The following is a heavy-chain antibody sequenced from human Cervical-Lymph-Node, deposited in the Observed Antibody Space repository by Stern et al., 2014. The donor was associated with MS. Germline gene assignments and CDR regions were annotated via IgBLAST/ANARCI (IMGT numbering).Heavy chain of an antibody. J-gene: IGHJ5*02. CDR3: ARDRYYDSSGYYNWFDP. CDR1: GGTFSSYA. V-gene: IGHV1-69*01. CDR2: IIPIFGTA. Sequence: VQLVASGAEVKKPGSSVKVSCKASGGTFSSYAISWVRQAPGQGLEWMGGIIPIFGTANYAQKFQGRVTITADESTSTAYMELSSLRSEDTAVYYCARDRYYDSSGYYNWFDPWGQGTLVTVSS. D-gene: IGHD3-22*01.